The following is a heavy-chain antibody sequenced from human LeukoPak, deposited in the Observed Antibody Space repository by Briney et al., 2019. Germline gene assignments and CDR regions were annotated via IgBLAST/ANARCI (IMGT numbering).Heavy chain of an antibody. CDR1: GYTFSDYY. D-gene: IGHD4-23*01. J-gene: IGHJ6*02. CDR3: ATLPPRLAHLLNPNSRRMDA. V-gene: IGHV1-2*02. CDR2: VNPKSGGT. Sequence: GASVTVSFKASGYTFSDYYMHLVRQAPGQGLEWMGWVNPKSGGTNYARSFQGRISLTTDTTISTAYLDLSRLTSDDTAVYYCATLPPRLAHLLNPNSRRMDAWGQGTTVTVSS.